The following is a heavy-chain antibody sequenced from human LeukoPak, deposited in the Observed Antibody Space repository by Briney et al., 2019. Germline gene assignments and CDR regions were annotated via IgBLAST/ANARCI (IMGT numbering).Heavy chain of an antibody. D-gene: IGHD3-22*01. Sequence: GESLKISCKGSGYSFTSYWIGWVRQMPGKGLEWMGIIYPGDSDTRYSPSFQGQVTISADKSISTAYLRWSSLKASDTAMYYCATPRDYYYDSSGSSSGAFDIWGQGTMVTVSS. CDR3: ATPRDYYYDSSGSSSGAFDI. CDR2: IYPGDSDT. J-gene: IGHJ3*02. CDR1: GYSFTSYW. V-gene: IGHV5-51*01.